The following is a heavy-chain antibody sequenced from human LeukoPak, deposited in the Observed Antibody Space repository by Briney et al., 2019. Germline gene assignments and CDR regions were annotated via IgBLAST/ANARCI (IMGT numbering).Heavy chain of an antibody. V-gene: IGHV4-59*08. CDR1: GGSIRSYY. Sequence: PSETLSLTCTVSGGSIRSYYWSWMRQPPGKGLEWIGYIYYSGSTKYNPSLKSRATISVDTSKNQFSLKLSSVTAADTAVYYCASGSYYFDYWGQGTLVTASS. J-gene: IGHJ4*02. D-gene: IGHD1-26*01. CDR2: IYYSGST. CDR3: ASGSYYFDY.